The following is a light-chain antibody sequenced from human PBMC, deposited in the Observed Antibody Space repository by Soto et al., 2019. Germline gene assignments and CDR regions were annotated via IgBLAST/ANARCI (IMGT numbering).Light chain of an antibody. V-gene: IGKV3-20*01. CDR3: QQFSSYPLT. CDR2: DAS. CDR1: QSVSSY. J-gene: IGKJ4*01. Sequence: IVFTQSPVTLSLSPGEGATLSCRASQSVSSYSAWYQQKPGQAPRILIYDASSRDTGIPDRFSGGGSGTDFTLTISRLEPEDFAVYYCQQFSSYPLTFGGGTKVDIK.